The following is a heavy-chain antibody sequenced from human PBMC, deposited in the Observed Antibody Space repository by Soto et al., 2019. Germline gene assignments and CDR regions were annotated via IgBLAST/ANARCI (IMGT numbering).Heavy chain of an antibody. V-gene: IGHV3-23*01. CDR1: GFTFSSYA. J-gene: IGHJ6*02. CDR2: ISGSGGST. D-gene: IGHD3-22*01. CDR3: ATTSDYYDSSGYYYGMDV. Sequence: PGGSLRLSCAASGFTFSSYAMSCVRQAPGKGLEWVSAISGSGGSTYYADSVKGRFTISRDNSKNTLYLQMNSLRAEDTAVYYCATTSDYYDSSGYYYGMDVWGQGTTVTVSS.